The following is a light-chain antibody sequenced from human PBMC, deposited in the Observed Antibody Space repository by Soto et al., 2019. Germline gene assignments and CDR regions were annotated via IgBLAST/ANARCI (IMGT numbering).Light chain of an antibody. CDR1: SSDVGGYNY. V-gene: IGLV2-14*01. Sequence: QSVLTQPASVSGSPGQSITISCTGSSSDVGGYNYVSWYQHHPGKVPKLMIYEVSNRPSGVSNRFSGSKSGNTASLSISGLQAEDEADYYCSSYTTSYTQVFGGGTQLTVL. CDR2: EVS. CDR3: SSYTTSYTQV. J-gene: IGLJ3*02.